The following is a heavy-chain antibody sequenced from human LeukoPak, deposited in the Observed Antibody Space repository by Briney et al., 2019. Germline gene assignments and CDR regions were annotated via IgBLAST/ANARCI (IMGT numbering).Heavy chain of an antibody. CDR3: ARGVSTYYYDSSGYLIDY. CDR2: ISGSGDIT. CDR1: GFTFSNYA. V-gene: IGHV3-23*01. Sequence: GGSLRLSCAASGFTFSNYAMSWVRQAPGKGLEWVSGISGSGDITYSADSVKGRFTISRDNAKKSLYLQMNNLRVEDTAVYYCARGVSTYYYDSSGYLIDYWGQGTLVTVSS. D-gene: IGHD3-22*01. J-gene: IGHJ4*02.